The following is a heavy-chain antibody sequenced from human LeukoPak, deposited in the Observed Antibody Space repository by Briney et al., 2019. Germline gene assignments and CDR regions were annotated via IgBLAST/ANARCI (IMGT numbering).Heavy chain of an antibody. D-gene: IGHD1-26*01. V-gene: IGHV3-74*01. J-gene: IGHJ4*02. CDR2: INSDGSST. CDR3: ARDPQEWELPHYY. CDR1: GFTFSTYW. Sequence: PGGSLRLSYAASGFTFSTYWMHWVRQAPGKGLVWVSRINSDGSSTSYADSVKGRFTISRDNAKNTLYLQMNSLRAEDTAVYYCARDPQEWELPHYYWGQGTLVTVSS.